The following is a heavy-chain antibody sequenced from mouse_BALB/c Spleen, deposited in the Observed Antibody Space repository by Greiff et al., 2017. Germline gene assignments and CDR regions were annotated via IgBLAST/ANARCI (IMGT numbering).Heavy chain of an antibody. J-gene: IGHJ2*01. CDR3: ARTYYDRY. CDR2: ISSGCSTI. V-gene: IGHV5-17*02. Sequence: EVMLVVSVGGLVQSGGSRKLSCAASGFTFCSFGVLLVRRAPVKGLVWVAYISSGCSTIYFAVTVKLRFTIFRDNPKNTLFLQMTSLRAEDTGMYYCARTYYDRYW. CDR1: GFTFCSFG. D-gene: IGHD2-4*01.